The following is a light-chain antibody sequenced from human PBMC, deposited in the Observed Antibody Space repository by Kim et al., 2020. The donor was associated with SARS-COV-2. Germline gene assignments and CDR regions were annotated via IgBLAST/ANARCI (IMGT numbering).Light chain of an antibody. CDR2: AAS. CDR1: QDIRND. CDR3: LQDYNYPYT. Sequence: SASIGDRVTITCRASQDIRNDLGWYQQKPGKAPELLIYAASSLQSGFPSRFAGSGSGTDFTLTISSLQPEDFATYYCLQDYNYPYTFGQGTKLEI. V-gene: IGKV1-6*01. J-gene: IGKJ2*01.